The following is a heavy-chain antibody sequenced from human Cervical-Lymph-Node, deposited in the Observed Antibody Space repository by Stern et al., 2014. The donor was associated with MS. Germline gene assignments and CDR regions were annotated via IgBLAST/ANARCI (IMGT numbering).Heavy chain of an antibody. CDR1: GGSISSSNW. J-gene: IGHJ4*02. Sequence: QLQLQESGPGLVKPSGTLSLTCAVSGGSISSSNWWSWVRQPPGEGLEWIGEIYHSGSTNYNPSLKSRVTISVDKSKNQFSLKLSSVTAADTAVYYCARGLVGYKSFYYFDYWGQGTLVTVSS. CDR3: ARGLVGYKSFYYFDY. CDR2: IYHSGST. V-gene: IGHV4-4*02. D-gene: IGHD5-24*01.